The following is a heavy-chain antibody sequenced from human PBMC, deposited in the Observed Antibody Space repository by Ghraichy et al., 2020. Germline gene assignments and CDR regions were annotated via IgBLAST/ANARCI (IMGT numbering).Heavy chain of an antibody. CDR3: ASQIEMLVLPAATIMAGYDCYRMDV. CDR1: GFTFSSYS. Sequence: GGSLRLSCAASGFTFSSYSMNWVRQAPGKGLEWVSSISSSSSYIYYADSVKGRFTISRDNAKNSLYLQMNSLRAEDTAVYYCASQIEMLVLPAATIMAGYDCYRMDVGGQVTSGTVAS. J-gene: IGHJ6*02. D-gene: IGHD2-2*01. CDR2: ISSSSSYI. V-gene: IGHV3-21*01.